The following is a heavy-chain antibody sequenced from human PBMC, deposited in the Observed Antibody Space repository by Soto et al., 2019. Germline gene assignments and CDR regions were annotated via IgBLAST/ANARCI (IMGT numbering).Heavy chain of an antibody. D-gene: IGHD3-10*01. V-gene: IGHV4-61*01. J-gene: IGHJ4*02. Sequence: QVQLQESGPGLVKPSETLSLICTVSGASLRSGSYYWSWIRQPPGKGLEWIGYISHSGRTNYDPSLKSRLTMSVDTSQNQFSLQLNSVTAADTAVYYCAYGSSVDYWGQGTLVTVSS. CDR2: ISHSGRT. CDR3: AYGSSVDY. CDR1: GASLRSGSYY.